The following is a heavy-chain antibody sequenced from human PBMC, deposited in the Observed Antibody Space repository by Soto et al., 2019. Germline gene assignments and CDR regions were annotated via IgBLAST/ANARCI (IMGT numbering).Heavy chain of an antibody. CDR3: AQAIVVTEAILDNWFDT. CDR2: IYWDDDK. D-gene: IGHD2-2*02. J-gene: IGHJ5*02. Sequence: SGPTLVNPTQTLTLTCTFSGFSLSTSGVGVGWIRQPPGKALEWLALIYWDDDKRYSPSLKSRLTITKDTSKNQVVLTMTNMDPVDTATYYCAQAIVVTEAILDNWFDTWGQGTLVTVSS. CDR1: GFSLSTSGVG. V-gene: IGHV2-5*02.